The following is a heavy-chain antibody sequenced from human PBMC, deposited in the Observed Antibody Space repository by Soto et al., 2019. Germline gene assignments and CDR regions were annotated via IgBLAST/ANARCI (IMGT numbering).Heavy chain of an antibody. CDR3: ARRDDYGDYPPLLYFDL. D-gene: IGHD4-17*01. J-gene: IGHJ2*01. Sequence: EVQLVQSGAEVKKPGESLKISCKGSGYSFTSYWIGWVRQMSGKGLEWMGIIYPGDSDTRYCPSFQGQVTISADKSISTTYLQWSSLKASDTAMYYYARRDDYGDYPPLLYFDLWGRGTLVSVSS. CDR2: IYPGDSDT. CDR1: GYSFTSYW. V-gene: IGHV5-51*03.